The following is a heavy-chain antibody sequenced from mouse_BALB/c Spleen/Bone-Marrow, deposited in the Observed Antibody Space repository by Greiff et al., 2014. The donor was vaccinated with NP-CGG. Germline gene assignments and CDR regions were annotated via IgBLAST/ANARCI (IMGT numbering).Heavy chain of an antibody. V-gene: IGHV1S130*01. CDR2: IHPNSGNT. CDR1: GYTFTSSW. CDR3: ARGDPYYRYSDY. J-gene: IGHJ2*01. D-gene: IGHD2-14*01. Sequence: VQLQQSGSVLVRPGASVKLSCKASGYTFTSSWMHWAEQRPGQGLEWIGEIHPNSGNTNYNEKFKGKATLTVDTSSSTAYVDLSSLTSEDSAVYYCARGDPYYRYSDYWGQGTTLTVSS.